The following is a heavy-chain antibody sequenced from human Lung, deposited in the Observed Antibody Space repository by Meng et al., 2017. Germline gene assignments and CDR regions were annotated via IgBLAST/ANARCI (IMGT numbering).Heavy chain of an antibody. CDR3: ARGPTTMAHDFDY. J-gene: IGHJ4*02. V-gene: IGHV4-34*01. CDR2: INHSGST. CDR1: GGSFSDYY. D-gene: IGHD4-11*01. Sequence: LWVAGLLKPSETLSRTCVVSGGSFSDYYWSWIRQPPGKGLEWIGKINHSGSTNYNPSLERRATISVDTSQNNLSLKLSSVTAADSAVYYCARGPTTMAHDFDYWGQGTLVTVSS.